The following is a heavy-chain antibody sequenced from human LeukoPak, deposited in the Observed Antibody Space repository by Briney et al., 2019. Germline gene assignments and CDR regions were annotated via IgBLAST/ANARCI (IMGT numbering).Heavy chain of an antibody. J-gene: IGHJ4*02. CDR1: GGSFSGYY. Sequence: SETLSLTCAVYGGSFSGYYWSWIRQPPGKGLEWIGEINHSGSTNYNPSLKSRVTISVDTSKNLFSLRLNSMTAADTAVYYCAKSGGYGLIDKWGQGTLVTVSS. V-gene: IGHV4-34*01. CDR2: INHSGST. D-gene: IGHD1-26*01. CDR3: AKSGGYGLIDK.